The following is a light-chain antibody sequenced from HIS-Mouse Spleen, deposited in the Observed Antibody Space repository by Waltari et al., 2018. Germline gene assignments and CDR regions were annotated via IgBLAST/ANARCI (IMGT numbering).Light chain of an antibody. Sequence: QSALTQPASVSGSPGQSITISCTGTSSDVGGYNDVSCYQQHPDKAPKLMIYDVNRRPAVVASLFSGSKASNTASRTISGLQAEDEADYYCSSYTSSSTEVFGGGTKLTVL. V-gene: IGLV2-14*03. CDR3: SSYTSSSTEV. CDR1: SSDVGGYND. CDR2: DVN. J-gene: IGLJ2*01.